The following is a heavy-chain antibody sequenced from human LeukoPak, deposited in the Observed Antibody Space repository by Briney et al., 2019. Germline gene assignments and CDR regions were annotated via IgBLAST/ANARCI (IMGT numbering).Heavy chain of an antibody. V-gene: IGHV1-69*10. D-gene: IGHD3-3*01. CDR1: ESTVTSYA. Sequence: GASVKLSCTASESTVTSYAISWVRESPGHQLEWMGGIIVTIGKANYAQKLQGRVTITADTSTSTAYMELRSLKSEATAVYYCAGARVFGVGAHYYYYRMDLWGQGTTVTVSS. CDR3: AGARVFGVGAHYYYYRMDL. CDR2: IIVTIGKA. J-gene: IGHJ6*02.